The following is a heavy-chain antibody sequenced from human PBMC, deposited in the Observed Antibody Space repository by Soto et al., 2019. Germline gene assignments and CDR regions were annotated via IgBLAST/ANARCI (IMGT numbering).Heavy chain of an antibody. CDR3: ARESTYYYDSSGDDDAFDI. CDR2: INVGNGNT. J-gene: IGHJ3*02. CDR1: GYTFTYYV. V-gene: IGHV1-3*01. Sequence: GASMKVSCKASGYTFTYYVMHWVRQAPGQRLDWMGWINVGNGNTKYSQKFQGSVTITRDTSASTAYMELSSLRSEDTAVYYCARESTYYYDSSGDDDAFDIWGQGTMVTVSS. D-gene: IGHD3-22*01.